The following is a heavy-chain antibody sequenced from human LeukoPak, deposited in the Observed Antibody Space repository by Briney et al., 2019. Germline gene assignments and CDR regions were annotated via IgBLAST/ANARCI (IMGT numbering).Heavy chain of an antibody. CDR2: ISAYKGET. CDR1: GYTFTSYG. CDR3: AISIRDYSGWYFDL. J-gene: IGHJ2*01. V-gene: IGHV1-18*01. Sequence: GASVKVSCKASGYTFTSYGISWVRQAAGQGGEGMGWISAYKGETDYAQNLQGRVTMTTDTSTSTAYMELRSLRSDDTAIYYCAISIRDYSGWYFDLWGRGTLVTVSS. D-gene: IGHD2-15*01.